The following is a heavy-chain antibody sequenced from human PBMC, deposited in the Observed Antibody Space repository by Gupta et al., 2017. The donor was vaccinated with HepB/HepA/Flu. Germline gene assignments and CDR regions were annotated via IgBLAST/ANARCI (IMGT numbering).Heavy chain of an antibody. J-gene: IGHJ5*02. Sequence: QVQLVESGGGVVQPGRSLRLSCAASGFTFSSYGMHWVRQAPGKGLEWVAVISYDGSNKYYADSVKGRFTISRDNSKNTLYLQMNSLRAEDTAVYYCAKEHDYVWGSYRSDWFDPWGQGTLVTVSS. CDR2: ISYDGSNK. CDR1: GFTFSSYG. CDR3: AKEHDYVWGSYRSDWFDP. D-gene: IGHD3-16*02. V-gene: IGHV3-30*18.